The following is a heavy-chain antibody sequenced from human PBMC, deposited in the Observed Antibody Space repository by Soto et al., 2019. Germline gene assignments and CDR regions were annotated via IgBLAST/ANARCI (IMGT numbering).Heavy chain of an antibody. Sequence: SGPTLVNPTQTLTLTCTFSGFSLSTSGVGVGWIRQPPGKALEWLALIYWNDDKRYSPSLKSRLTITKDTSKNQVVLTMTNMDPVDTATYYCAHTTAGIVGAAVFDYWGQGTLVTVSS. CDR1: GFSLSTSGVG. V-gene: IGHV2-5*01. CDR3: AHTTAGIVGAAVFDY. J-gene: IGHJ4*02. D-gene: IGHD1-26*01. CDR2: IYWNDDK.